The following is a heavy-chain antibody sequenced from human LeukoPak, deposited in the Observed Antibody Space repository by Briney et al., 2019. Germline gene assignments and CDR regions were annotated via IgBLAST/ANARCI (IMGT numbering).Heavy chain of an antibody. Sequence: SETLSLTCAVYGGSFSGYYWSWIRQPPGKGLEWIGEIKHSGSTNYNPSLKSRVTISVDTSKNQFSLKLSSVTAADTAVYYCARDPVSIAARLGFDYWGQGTLVTVSS. CDR1: GGSFSGYY. CDR3: ARDPVSIAARLGFDY. D-gene: IGHD6-6*01. V-gene: IGHV4-34*01. CDR2: IKHSGST. J-gene: IGHJ4*02.